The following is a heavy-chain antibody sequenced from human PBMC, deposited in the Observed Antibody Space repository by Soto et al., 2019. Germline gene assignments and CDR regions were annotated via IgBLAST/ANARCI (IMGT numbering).Heavy chain of an antibody. J-gene: IGHJ6*04. V-gene: IGHV4-31*03. D-gene: IGHD6-13*01. CDR3: ERYPQQASSYYYNGIDG. CDR2: IYYSSST. Sequence: QVQLQESGPGLVKPSQTLSLTCTVSGGSISSGGYYWSWIRQHPGKGLEWTGYIYYSSSTYYNPSLKSRVTMSVDTSKSQFSRKLSSVTAADTAGYYCERYPQQASSYYYNGIDGWCDGTTVTVSS. CDR1: GGSISSGGYY.